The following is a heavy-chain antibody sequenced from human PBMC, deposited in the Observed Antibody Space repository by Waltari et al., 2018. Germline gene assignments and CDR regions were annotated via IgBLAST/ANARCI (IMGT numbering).Heavy chain of an antibody. Sequence: EVQLVESGGDLVQPGGSLRLSCAASGFTFSTYWLSWSRQAPGKGMEWVANRNQAGTDKYYVDSVKGRFTISRDNARNSLYLQMSSLRVEDTAFYYCARASAVPGTRDYWGQGTLVTVSS. CDR1: GFTFSTYW. CDR2: RNQAGTDK. J-gene: IGHJ4*02. D-gene: IGHD6-19*01. CDR3: ARASAVPGTRDY. V-gene: IGHV3-7*01.